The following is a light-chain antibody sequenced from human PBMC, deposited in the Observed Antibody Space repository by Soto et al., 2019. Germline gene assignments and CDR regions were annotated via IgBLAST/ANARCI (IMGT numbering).Light chain of an antibody. J-gene: IGKJ1*01. V-gene: IGKV3-20*01. CDR1: QSVSNNY. CDR2: GAS. CDR3: QQFGASLTWT. Sequence: ELVLTPSPGTLALSPGEGATLSPSASQSVSNNYLAWYQQKPGQAPRLLIYGASNRATGIPDRFSGSGSGTDFTLTISRLEPEDFAVYYCQQFGASLTWTFGQGTKVDIK.